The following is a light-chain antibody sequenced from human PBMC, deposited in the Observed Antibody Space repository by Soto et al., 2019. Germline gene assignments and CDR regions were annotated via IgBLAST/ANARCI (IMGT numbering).Light chain of an antibody. CDR3: AVWDISLSGVL. J-gene: IGLJ2*01. CDR1: SSNIETNL. Sequence: QSVLTQPPSASGTPGQRVTISCSGSSSNIETNLVHWYQHLPGASPRLLVSDNNERPSGIPDRFSASRSGTSATLGITGLQTGDEADYYCAVWDISLSGVLFGGGTKLTVL. V-gene: IGLV1-51*01. CDR2: DNN.